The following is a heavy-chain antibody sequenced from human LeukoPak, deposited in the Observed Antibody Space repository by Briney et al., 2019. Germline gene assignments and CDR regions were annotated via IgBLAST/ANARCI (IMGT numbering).Heavy chain of an antibody. CDR1: GYTFTGYY. J-gene: IGHJ4*02. CDR3: ARDYGGASCFGGIDY. D-gene: IGHD3-10*01. CDR2: INPNSGGT. Sequence: ASVKVSCKASGYTFTGYYMHWVRQAPGQGLEWMGWINPNSGGTNYAQKFQGRVTMTRDTSISAAYMEVNRLTSVDTAVYYCARDYGGASCFGGIDYWGQGTLVTVSS. V-gene: IGHV1-2*02.